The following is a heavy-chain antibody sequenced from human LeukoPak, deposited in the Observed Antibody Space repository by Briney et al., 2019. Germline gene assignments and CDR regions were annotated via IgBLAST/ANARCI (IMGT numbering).Heavy chain of an antibody. J-gene: IGHJ4*02. CDR2: ISGSGDIT. D-gene: IGHD2/OR15-2a*01. CDR1: GVTFSSYA. CDR3: AKDLGFSDY. V-gene: IGHV3-23*01. Sequence: PGGSLRLSCAASGVTFSSYAMSWVRQAPGKGLEWVSTISGSGDITYYADSVNGRFTLCREHSKNTLYLQMNSVRAEDMALYYCAKDLGFSDYWGQGTLVTVSS.